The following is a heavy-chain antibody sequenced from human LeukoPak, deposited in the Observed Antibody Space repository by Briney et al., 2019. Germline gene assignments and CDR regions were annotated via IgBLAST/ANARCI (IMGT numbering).Heavy chain of an antibody. V-gene: IGHV3-23*01. CDR1: GFTFSSYA. CDR3: ARGRVEYYYDSSGYYA. Sequence: PGGSLRLSCAASGFTFSSYAMSWVRQAPGKGLEWVSSTSGSGGNKYYTDSVKGRFTISRDNSKNTLYLQMNSLRAEDTAVYYCARGRVEYYYDSSGYYAWGQGTLVTVSS. CDR2: TSGSGGNK. J-gene: IGHJ5*02. D-gene: IGHD3-22*01.